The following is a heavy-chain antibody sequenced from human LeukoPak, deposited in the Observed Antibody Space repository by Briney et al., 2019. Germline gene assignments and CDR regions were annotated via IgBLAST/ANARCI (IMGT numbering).Heavy chain of an antibody. D-gene: IGHD4-17*01. CDR2: INTDGSSI. Sequence: GGSLRLSCAASGFTFSSYWMHWVRQAPGKGLGWVSRINTDGSSINYADSVKGRLTISRDNANNTLYVQMNSLRAEDTAVYYCASSYGDPRGYYYYYYMDVWGKGTTVTVSS. CDR1: GFTFSSYW. V-gene: IGHV3-74*01. CDR3: ASSYGDPRGYYYYYYMDV. J-gene: IGHJ6*03.